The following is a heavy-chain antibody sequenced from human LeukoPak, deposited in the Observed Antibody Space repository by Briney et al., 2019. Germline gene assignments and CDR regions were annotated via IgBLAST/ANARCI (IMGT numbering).Heavy chain of an antibody. CDR1: GGSISSGDYY. CDR3: AREDYYDSSGYSFDY. Sequence: PSETLSLTCTVSGGSISSGDYYWSWIRQPPGKGLEWIGYIYYSGSTNYNPSLKSRVTISVDTSKNQFSLKLSSVTAADTAVYYCAREDYYDSSGYSFDYWGQGTLVTVSS. CDR2: IYYSGST. V-gene: IGHV4-61*08. D-gene: IGHD3-22*01. J-gene: IGHJ4*02.